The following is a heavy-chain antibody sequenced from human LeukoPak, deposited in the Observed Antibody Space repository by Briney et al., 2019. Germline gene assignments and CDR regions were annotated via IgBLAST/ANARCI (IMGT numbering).Heavy chain of an antibody. D-gene: IGHD2-8*01. V-gene: IGHV1-2*02. CDR2: INPNSGGP. Sequence: ASVKVSCKASGYTFTGYSMHWVRQAPGQGLEWMGWINPNSGGPNYAQKFQGRVTMTRDTSISTAYMDLSGLRSDDTAVYYCARSRGYCTNGVCYREFDYWGQGTLVTVSS. CDR1: GYTFTGYS. J-gene: IGHJ4*02. CDR3: ARSRGYCTNGVCYREFDY.